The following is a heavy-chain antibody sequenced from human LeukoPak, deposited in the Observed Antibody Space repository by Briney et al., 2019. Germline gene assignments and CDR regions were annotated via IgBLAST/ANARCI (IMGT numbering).Heavy chain of an antibody. CDR2: IYYSGST. CDR1: GGSISSGDYY. V-gene: IGHV4-30-4*08. Sequence: SQTLSLTCTVSGGSISSGDYYWSWIRQPPGKGLEWIGYIYYSGSTYYNPSLKSRVTISVDTSKNQFSLKLSSVTAADTAVYYCARDPRAAAGTGFDYWGQGTLVTVSS. CDR3: ARDPRAAAGTGFDY. J-gene: IGHJ4*02. D-gene: IGHD6-13*01.